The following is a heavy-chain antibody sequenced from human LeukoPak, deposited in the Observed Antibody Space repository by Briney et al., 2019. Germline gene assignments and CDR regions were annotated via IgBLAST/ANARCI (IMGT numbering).Heavy chain of an antibody. Sequence: ASVKVSFKASGYTFTDYYILWLRQAPGQGLEWVGWINPHSGGTNFAQRFQGRVTMTRDTSISTVYMELTRLTSDDTAVYYCATVPCVISSCSPDNWFDPWGQGTLVTVSS. J-gene: IGHJ5*02. D-gene: IGHD2-2*01. V-gene: IGHV1-2*02. CDR3: ATVPCVISSCSPDNWFDP. CDR1: GYTFTDYY. CDR2: INPHSGGT.